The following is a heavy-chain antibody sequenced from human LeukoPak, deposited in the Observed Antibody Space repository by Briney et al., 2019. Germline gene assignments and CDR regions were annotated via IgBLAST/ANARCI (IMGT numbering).Heavy chain of an antibody. CDR3: ARFAGSDYTGSFDL. D-gene: IGHD3-10*01. Sequence: GGSLRLSCAGSGFRFSTYGMHWVRQAPGKGLDWLGYVWFDGSNSDYVDPVKGRFTISRDNSKNTVFLQMNSLRAEDTAVYHCARFAGSDYTGSFDLWGQGTPVTVSS. CDR1: GFRFSTYG. J-gene: IGHJ4*02. V-gene: IGHV3-33*01. CDR2: VWFDGSNS.